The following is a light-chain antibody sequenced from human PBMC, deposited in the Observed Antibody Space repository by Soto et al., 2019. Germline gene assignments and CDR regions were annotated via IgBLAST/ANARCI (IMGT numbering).Light chain of an antibody. Sequence: DIQVTQSPATLSASVGDRVTITCRASHSISSWLAWYQQKPGRAPKLLIYDASSLESGVPSRFSGSGSGTEFTLTISSLQPDDFATYYCQQDNTYPYTFGQGTKLEIK. V-gene: IGKV1-5*01. J-gene: IGKJ2*01. CDR1: HSISSW. CDR3: QQDNTYPYT. CDR2: DAS.